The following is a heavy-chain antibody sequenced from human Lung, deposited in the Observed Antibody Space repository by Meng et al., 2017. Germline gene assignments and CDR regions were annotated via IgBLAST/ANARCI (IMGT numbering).Heavy chain of an antibody. CDR3: ARGPTTMAHDFDY. CDR1: GGSFSDYY. CDR2: INHSGST. Sequence: QGQLTRWGAGLLKPSESLSLTCVVSGGSFSDYYWSGIRQPPGKGLEWIGEINHSGSTNYNPSLESRATISVDTSQNNLSLKLSSVTAADSAVYYCARGPTTMAHDFDYWGQGTLVTVSS. V-gene: IGHV4-34*01. D-gene: IGHD4-11*01. J-gene: IGHJ4*02.